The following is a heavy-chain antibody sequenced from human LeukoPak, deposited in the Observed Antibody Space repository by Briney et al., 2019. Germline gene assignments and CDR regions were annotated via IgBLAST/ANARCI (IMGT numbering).Heavy chain of an antibody. CDR2: IYYSGST. Sequence: SETLSLTCTVSGGSISSSSYYWGWIRQPPGKGLEWIGSIYYSGSTYYNPSLKSRVTISVDTSKNQFSLKLSSVPAADTAVYYCARLPRVTTASGFDYWGQGTLATVSS. V-gene: IGHV4-39*01. CDR1: GGSISSSSYY. CDR3: ARLPRVTTASGFDY. J-gene: IGHJ4*02. D-gene: IGHD4-17*01.